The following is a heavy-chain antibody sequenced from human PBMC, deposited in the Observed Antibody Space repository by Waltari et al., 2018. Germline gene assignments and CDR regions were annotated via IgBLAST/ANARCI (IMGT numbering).Heavy chain of an antibody. V-gene: IGHV3-53*01. CDR2: IYAGGNT. Sequence: EVRLVESGGGLIQPGGSLRLSCAASGFTVSYNYMRWVRQAPGKGLEWVSVIYAGGNTYYADSVKGRFTISRDDYKSTLYLAMHSLRVEDTAVYYCARAGLGSPLEWLRLFDSWGQGTLVTVSS. J-gene: IGHJ4*02. CDR3: ARAGLGSPLEWLRLFDS. D-gene: IGHD5-12*01. CDR1: GFTVSYNY.